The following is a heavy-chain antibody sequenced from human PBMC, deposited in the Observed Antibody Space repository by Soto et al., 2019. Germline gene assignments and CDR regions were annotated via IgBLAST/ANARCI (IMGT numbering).Heavy chain of an antibody. V-gene: IGHV4-34*01. CDR3: ARGVWSGYAV. CDR2: INHSGST. Sequence: QVQLQQWGAGLLKPSETLSLTCAVYGGSFSGYYWSWIRQPPGKGLEWIGEINHSGSTNYNPSLKSRVTISVDTSKNQFSRKLSSVTAADTAVYYCARGVWSGYAVWGQGTTVTVSS. J-gene: IGHJ6*02. CDR1: GGSFSGYY. D-gene: IGHD3-3*01.